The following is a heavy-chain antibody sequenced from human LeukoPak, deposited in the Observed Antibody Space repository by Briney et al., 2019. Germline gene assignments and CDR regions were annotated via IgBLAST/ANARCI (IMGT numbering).Heavy chain of an antibody. CDR3: ARGPSGYHNT. D-gene: IGHD5-12*01. V-gene: IGHV3-30*03. Sequence: PGGSLRLSCAASGFTFSSYGMHWVRQAPGKGLEWVAIFSYDGSTKYYADSVKGRFTISRDNSKNTLYLQMNSLRAEDTAVYYCARGPSGYHNTGGQGTLVTVSS. J-gene: IGHJ4*02. CDR1: GFTFSSYG. CDR2: FSYDGSTK.